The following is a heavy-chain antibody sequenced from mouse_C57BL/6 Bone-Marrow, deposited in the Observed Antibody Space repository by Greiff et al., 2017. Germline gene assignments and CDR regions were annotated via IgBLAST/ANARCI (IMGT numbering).Heavy chain of an antibody. J-gene: IGHJ1*03. Sequence: QVQLQQPGAELVKPGASVKMSCTASGFTFTNYWITWVKQGPGQGLEWIGEIYPGTGSTNYNEKVKRKGTLTVDTSSSTAYMQLSSLTSEDSAVYYCARPYYSNYWYFDVWGTGTTVTVSS. CDR1: GFTFTNYW. V-gene: IGHV1-55*01. CDR3: ARPYYSNYWYFDV. D-gene: IGHD2-5*01. CDR2: IYPGTGST.